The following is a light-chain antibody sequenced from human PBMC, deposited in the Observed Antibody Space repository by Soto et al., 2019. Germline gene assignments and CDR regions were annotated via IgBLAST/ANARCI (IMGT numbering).Light chain of an antibody. CDR1: QSLLHSTGNNY. Sequence: DIVMTQSPLSLSVTPVEPASISCRSSQSLLHSTGNNYLDWYLQKPGQSPQLLIYLGSNRAPGVPDRLSGSGSGTDFTLKISRVEAEDVGVYYCMQALQTPLTFGGGTKVDIK. CDR2: LGS. CDR3: MQALQTPLT. V-gene: IGKV2-28*01. J-gene: IGKJ4*01.